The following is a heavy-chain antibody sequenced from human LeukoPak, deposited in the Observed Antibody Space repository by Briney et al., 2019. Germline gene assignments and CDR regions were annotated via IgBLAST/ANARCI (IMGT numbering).Heavy chain of an antibody. CDR2: ISSSSSTI. D-gene: IGHD4-17*01. V-gene: IGHV3-48*04. CDR3: ATQYGDYGTEGIDY. J-gene: IGHJ4*02. CDR1: GFTFSSYG. Sequence: GGSLRLSCAAPGFTFSSYGMHWVRQAPGKGLEWVSYISSSSSTIYYADSVKGRFTISRDNAKNSLYLQMNSLRAEDTAVYYCATQYGDYGTEGIDYWGQGTLVTVSS.